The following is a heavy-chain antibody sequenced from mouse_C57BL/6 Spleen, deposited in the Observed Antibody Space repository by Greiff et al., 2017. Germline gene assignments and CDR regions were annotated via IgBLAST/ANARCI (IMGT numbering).Heavy chain of an antibody. V-gene: IGHV5-17*01. CDR3: ARRETVVASRYAMDY. CDR2: ISSGSSTI. J-gene: IGHJ4*01. Sequence: EVKVVESGGGLVKPGGSLKLSCAASGFTFSDYGMHWVRQAPEKGLEWVAYISSGSSTIYYADTVKGRFTVSRDNAKNTLFLQMTSLRSEDTAMYYCARRETVVASRYAMDYWGQGTSVTVSS. CDR1: GFTFSDYG. D-gene: IGHD1-1*01.